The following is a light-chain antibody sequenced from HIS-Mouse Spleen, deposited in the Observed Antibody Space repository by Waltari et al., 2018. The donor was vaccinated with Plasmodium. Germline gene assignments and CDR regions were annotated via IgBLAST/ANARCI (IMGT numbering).Light chain of an antibody. V-gene: IGLV3-19*01. J-gene: IGLJ3*02. Sequence: SSELTQDPAVSVALGQTVRITCQGDSLRSYYASWYKQKPGQAPVLVIYGKNNRPSGIPDRFSGSSPGNTASLTITGAQAEDEADYYCNSRDSSGNHQVFGGGTKLTVL. CDR1: SLRSYY. CDR3: NSRDSSGNHQV. CDR2: GKN.